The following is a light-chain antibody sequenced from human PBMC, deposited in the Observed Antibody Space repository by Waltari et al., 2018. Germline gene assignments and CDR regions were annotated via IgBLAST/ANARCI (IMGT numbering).Light chain of an antibody. J-gene: IGLJ1*01. CDR2: GVS. V-gene: IGLV2-23*02. CDR3: CSYAGGSAFV. CDR1: SSDVGSYNL. Sequence: QSALTQPASVSGSPGQSITISCTGTSSDVGSYNLVSWYRHRPGKAPKLIIYGVSKRPSGVANRFSGSKSGNAASLTISGLRTEDEADYYCCSYAGGSAFVFGTGTKITVL.